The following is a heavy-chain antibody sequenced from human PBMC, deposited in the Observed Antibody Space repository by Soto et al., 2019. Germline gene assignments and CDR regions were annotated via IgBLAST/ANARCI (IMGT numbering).Heavy chain of an antibody. D-gene: IGHD2-2*03. V-gene: IGHV4-4*08. Sequence: ETLSLTCTVSGGSISGYYGSWIRQPPGKGLEWIGYMYNTGSTVYNPSLLSRVTISVDTSKNEFSLRLNSVTAADTAVYYCVRLNGYCVSTKCRGYYGMDVWGQGTTVTVSS. CDR3: VRLNGYCVSTKCRGYYGMDV. CDR2: MYNTGST. J-gene: IGHJ6*02. CDR1: GGSISGYY.